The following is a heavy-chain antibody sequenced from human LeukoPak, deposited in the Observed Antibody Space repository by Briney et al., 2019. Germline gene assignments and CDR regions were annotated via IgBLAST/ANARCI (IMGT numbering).Heavy chain of an antibody. CDR3: AKVGCSTTSCFAGDDY. CDR2: ISADGRTT. J-gene: IGHJ4*02. D-gene: IGHD2-2*01. V-gene: IGHV3-23*01. CDR1: GFTFSNYA. Sequence: GGSLRLSCAASGFTFSNYAMSWVRQAPGKGLEWVSTISADGRTTYYADSVKGLFTVSREYSKNTLYLHLNSLRAEDTAVYHCAKVGCSTTSCFAGDDYWGQGTLVISSS.